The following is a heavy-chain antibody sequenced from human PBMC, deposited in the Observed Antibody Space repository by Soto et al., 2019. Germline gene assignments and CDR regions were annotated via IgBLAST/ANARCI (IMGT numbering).Heavy chain of an antibody. CDR1: GFTFSSNG. Sequence: ESGGGVVQPGRSLRLSCAASGFTFSSNGMHWVRQAPGKGLEWVAVISYDGSNKYYADSVKGRFTISRDKSKNTVYLQMNSLRAEDTAVYYCAKDFYSSSGYGAFDIWGQGTMVTVSS. V-gene: IGHV3-30*18. J-gene: IGHJ3*02. CDR2: ISYDGSNK. D-gene: IGHD6-13*01. CDR3: AKDFYSSSGYGAFDI.